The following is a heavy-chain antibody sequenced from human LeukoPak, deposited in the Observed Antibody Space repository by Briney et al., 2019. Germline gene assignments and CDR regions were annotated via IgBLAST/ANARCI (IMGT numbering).Heavy chain of an antibody. CDR2: IQYDGSKK. V-gene: IGHV3-30*02. CDR3: AKVRYGDYVSDAFDI. CDR1: GFTFSSNG. D-gene: IGHD4-17*01. Sequence: GGSLRLSCVASGFTFSSNGMHWVRQAPGKGLEWVTFIQYDGSKKYYADSVKGRFTISRDNSKNTLYLEMNSLRAEDTAVYYCAKVRYGDYVSDAFDIWGQGTMVTVSS. J-gene: IGHJ3*02.